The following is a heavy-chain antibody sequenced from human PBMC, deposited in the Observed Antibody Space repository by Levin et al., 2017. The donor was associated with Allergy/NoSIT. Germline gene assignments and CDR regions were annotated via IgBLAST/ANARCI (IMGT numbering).Heavy chain of an antibody. D-gene: IGHD1-26*01. V-gene: IGHV1-69*06. CDR1: GGTFSSYA. CDR3: ARVPRSGTGFAFDI. J-gene: IGHJ3*02. Sequence: SVKVSCKASGGTFSSYAISWVRQAPGQGLEWMGGIIPIFGTANYAQKFQGRVTITADKSTSTAYMELSSLRSEDTAVYYCARVPRSGTGFAFDIWGQGTMVTVSS. CDR2: IIPIFGTA.